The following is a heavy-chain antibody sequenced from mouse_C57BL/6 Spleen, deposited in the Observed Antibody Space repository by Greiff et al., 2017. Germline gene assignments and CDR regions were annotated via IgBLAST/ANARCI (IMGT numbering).Heavy chain of an antibody. V-gene: IGHV5-6*01. J-gene: IGHJ2*01. CDR1: GFTFSSYG. D-gene: IGHD4-1*01. Sequence: EVKLQESGGDLVKPGGSLKLSCAASGFTFSSYGMSWVRQTPDKRLEWVATISSGGSDTYYTDSVKGRFTISRDNAKNTLYLQMSSLNSEDTAMYYCARQGANWVDYWGQGTTLTVSS. CDR3: ARQGANWVDY. CDR2: ISSGGSDT.